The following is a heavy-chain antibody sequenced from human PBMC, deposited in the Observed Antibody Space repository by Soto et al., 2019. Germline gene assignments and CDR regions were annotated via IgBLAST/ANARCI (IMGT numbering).Heavy chain of an antibody. CDR1: GGSISSSSYY. CDR2: IYYSGST. D-gene: IGHD3-3*01. V-gene: IGHV4-39*01. Sequence: KPSETLSLTCTVSGGSISSSSYYWGWIRQPPGKGLEWIGSIYYSGSTYYNPSLKSRVTISVDTSKNQFSLKLSSVTAADTAVYYCARQYYDFWSEYYYYGMDVWGQGTTVTVSS. CDR3: ARQYYDFWSEYYYYGMDV. J-gene: IGHJ6*02.